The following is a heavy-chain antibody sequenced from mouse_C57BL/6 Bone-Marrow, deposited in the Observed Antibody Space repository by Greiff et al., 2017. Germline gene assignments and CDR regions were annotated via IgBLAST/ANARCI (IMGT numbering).Heavy chain of an antibody. J-gene: IGHJ4*01. CDR3: TRRGYDYLVYAMDY. CDR2: IRNKANNHAT. D-gene: IGHD2-4*01. CDR1: GFTFSDAW. Sequence: EVKVEESGGGLVQPGGSMKLSCAASGFTFSDAWMDWVRQSPEKGLEWVAEIRNKANNHATYYAESVKGRFTISRDDSKSSVYLQMNSLRAEDTGIYYCTRRGYDYLVYAMDYWGQGTSVTVSS. V-gene: IGHV6-6*01.